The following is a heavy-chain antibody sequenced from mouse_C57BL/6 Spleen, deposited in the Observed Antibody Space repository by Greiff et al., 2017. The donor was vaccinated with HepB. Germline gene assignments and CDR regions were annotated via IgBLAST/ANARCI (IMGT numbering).Heavy chain of an antibody. Sequence: QVQLQQPGAELVMPGASVKLSCKASGYTFTSYWMHWVKQRPGQGLEWIGEIDPSDSYTNYNQKFKGKSTLTVDKSSSTAYMQLSSLTSADSAVYYCASRLTGGFAYWGQGTRVTVSA. CDR1: GYTFTSYW. CDR2: IDPSDSYT. V-gene: IGHV1-69*01. J-gene: IGHJ3*01. CDR3: ASRLTGGFAY.